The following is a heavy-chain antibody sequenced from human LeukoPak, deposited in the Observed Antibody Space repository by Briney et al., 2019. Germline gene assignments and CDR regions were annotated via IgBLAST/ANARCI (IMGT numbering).Heavy chain of an antibody. J-gene: IGHJ4*02. D-gene: IGHD6-19*01. Sequence: SETLSLTCTVSGGSISSYYWSWIRQPPGKGLEWIGYIYYSGSTNYSPSLKSRVTISVDTSKNQFSLKLSSVTAADTAVYYCARFKRAGGWSYFDYWGQGTLVTVSS. CDR1: GGSISSYY. CDR3: ARFKRAGGWSYFDY. CDR2: IYYSGST. V-gene: IGHV4-59*01.